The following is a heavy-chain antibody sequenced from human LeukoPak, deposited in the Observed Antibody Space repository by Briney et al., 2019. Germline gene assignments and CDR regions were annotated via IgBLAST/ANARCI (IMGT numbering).Heavy chain of an antibody. CDR2: ISWEGAGT. V-gene: IGHV3-43*01. Sequence: PGGSLGLSCAASGFTFEDYTMHWVRQVPGKGLEWVSLISWEGAGTYYADSVKGRFTISRDNSKNSLYLHMNSLRTEDTALYYCARVVYSSTWYVSAFDIWGQGTMVTVSS. J-gene: IGHJ3*02. CDR3: ARVVYSSTWYVSAFDI. CDR1: GFTFEDYT. D-gene: IGHD6-13*01.